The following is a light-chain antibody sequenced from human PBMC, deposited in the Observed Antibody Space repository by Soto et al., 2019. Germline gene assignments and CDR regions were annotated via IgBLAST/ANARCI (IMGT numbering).Light chain of an antibody. CDR1: QNIRNW. Sequence: DIQMTQSPSTRSSSFGDSVTITCRASQNIRNWLAWYQQKPGKAPNPLIYDASSLKSGVPARFSGSGSGTEFTLTISSMKPDDSATDYCQQYNTYSTFGQGTRLEIK. J-gene: IGKJ5*01. V-gene: IGKV1-5*01. CDR3: QQYNTYST. CDR2: DAS.